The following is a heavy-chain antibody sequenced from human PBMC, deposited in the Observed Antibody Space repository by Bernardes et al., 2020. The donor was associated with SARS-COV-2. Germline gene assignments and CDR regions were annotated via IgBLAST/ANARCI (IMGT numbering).Heavy chain of an antibody. CDR1: GDTFSDYD. J-gene: IGHJ4*02. CDR2: GRKKPNSATP. CDR3: VSHSSGFRSFDF. Sequence: GGSLRLSCAASGDTFSDYDIDWVRQAPGKGLEWVGRGRKKPNSATPEYAASVKGRFTISRDDSKNSVFLQMNSLEIEDTAVYYCVSHSSGFRSFDFWGQGALVTVSS. V-gene: IGHV3-72*01. D-gene: IGHD3-22*01.